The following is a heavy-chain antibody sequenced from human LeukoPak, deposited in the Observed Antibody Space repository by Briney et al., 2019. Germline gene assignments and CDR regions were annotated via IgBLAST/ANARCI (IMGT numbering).Heavy chain of an antibody. CDR2: IYYSGST. CDR1: GGSISSGDYY. Sequence: PSETLSLTCTVSGGSISSGDYYWSWIRQPPGKGLEWIGYIYYSGSTYYNPSLKSRLTISGDTSKNQFSLRLSSVTAADTAVYYRARGTWSSSIDYWGQGTLVTVSS. CDR3: ARGTWSSSIDY. V-gene: IGHV4-30-4*01. D-gene: IGHD6-6*01. J-gene: IGHJ4*02.